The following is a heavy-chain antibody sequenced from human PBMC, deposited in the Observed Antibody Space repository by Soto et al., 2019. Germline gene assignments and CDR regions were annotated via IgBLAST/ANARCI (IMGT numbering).Heavy chain of an antibody. CDR3: AKGTQYYDILTGHYRHFDY. CDR1: GFTFSNAW. D-gene: IGHD3-9*01. J-gene: IGHJ4*02. CDR2: IKSKTDGGTT. Sequence: GGSLRLSCAVPGFTFSNAWITWVRQAPGKGLEWVGRIKSKTDGGTTDYAAPVKGRFTISGDDAKNTLYLQMNSLRAEDTAVYYCAKGTQYYDILTGHYRHFDYWGQGT. V-gene: IGHV3-15*01.